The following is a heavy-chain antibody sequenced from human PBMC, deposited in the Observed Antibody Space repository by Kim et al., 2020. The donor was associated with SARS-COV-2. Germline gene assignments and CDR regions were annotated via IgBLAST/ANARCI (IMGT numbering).Heavy chain of an antibody. CDR3: AKAGYIPNRYSSSWYFFSI. V-gene: IGHV3-9*01. J-gene: IGHJ3*02. Sequence: GRFTISRDNAKNSLYLQMNSLRAEDTALYYCAKAGYIPNRYSSSWYFFSIWGQGTMVTVSS. D-gene: IGHD6-13*01.